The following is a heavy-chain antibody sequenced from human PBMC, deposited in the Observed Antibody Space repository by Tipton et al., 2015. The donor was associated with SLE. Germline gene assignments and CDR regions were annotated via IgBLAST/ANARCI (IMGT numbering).Heavy chain of an antibody. J-gene: IGHJ3*02. D-gene: IGHD3-3*01. Sequence: LRLSCAVYGGSFSGYYWSWIRQPPGKGLEWIGEINHSGSTNFNPSLKSRVTISVDTSKNQFSLKLSSVTAADTAVYYCARRPGYDFDIWGQGTMVTVSS. V-gene: IGHV4-34*09. CDR2: INHSGST. CDR1: GGSFSGYY. CDR3: ARRPGYDFDI.